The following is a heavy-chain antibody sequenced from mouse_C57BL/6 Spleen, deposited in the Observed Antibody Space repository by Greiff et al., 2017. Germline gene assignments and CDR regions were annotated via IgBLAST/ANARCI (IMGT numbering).Heavy chain of an antibody. CDR1: GFSLTSYG. CDR3: ASGPPDGYYWYFDV. CDR2: IWGVGST. Sequence: VKVVESGPGLVAPSQSLSITCTVSGFSLTSYGVDWVRQSPGKGLEWLGVIWGVGSTNYNSALKSRLSISKDNSKSQVFLKMNSLQTDDTAMYYCASGPPDGYYWYFDVWGTGTTVTVSS. D-gene: IGHD2-3*01. V-gene: IGHV2-6*01. J-gene: IGHJ1*03.